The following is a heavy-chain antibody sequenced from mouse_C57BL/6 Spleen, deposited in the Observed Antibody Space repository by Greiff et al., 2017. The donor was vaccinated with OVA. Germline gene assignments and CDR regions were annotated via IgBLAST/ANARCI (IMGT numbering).Heavy chain of an antibody. J-gene: IGHJ3*01. CDR2: INPNNGGT. D-gene: IGHD2-2*01. Sequence: VQLQQSGPELVKPGASVKMSCKASGYTFTDYNMHWVKQSHGKSLEWIGYINPNNGGTSYNQKFKGKATLTVNKSSSTAYMELRSLTSEDSAVYYCARFYYGYDGYFGHWGKGTLVTVSA. CDR3: ARFYYGYDGYFGH. CDR1: GYTFTDYN. V-gene: IGHV1-22*01.